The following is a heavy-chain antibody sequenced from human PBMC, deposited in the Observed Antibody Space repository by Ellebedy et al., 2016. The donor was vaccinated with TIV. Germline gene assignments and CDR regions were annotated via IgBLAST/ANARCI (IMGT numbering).Heavy chain of an antibody. V-gene: IGHV3-11*01. J-gene: IGHJ4*02. Sequence: GESLKISXAASGFTFSDHYMSWIRQAPGKGLEWVSYISASGTTKYYADSVKGRFTISRDNAKNSLYLQMNSLRAEDTAMYYCGRARYSGSGSYCHYWGQGTLVTVSS. CDR3: GRARYSGSGSYCHY. CDR2: ISASGTTK. D-gene: IGHD3-10*01. CDR1: GFTFSDHY.